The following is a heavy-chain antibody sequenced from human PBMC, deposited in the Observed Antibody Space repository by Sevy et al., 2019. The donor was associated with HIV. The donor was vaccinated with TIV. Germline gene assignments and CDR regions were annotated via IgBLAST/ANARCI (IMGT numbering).Heavy chain of an antibody. J-gene: IGHJ4*02. CDR1: GFTFSSYS. D-gene: IGHD6-13*01. Sequence: GGSLRLSCAASGFTFSSYSMNWVRQAPGKGLEWVSSISSSSSYIYYADSVKGRFTISRDNAKNSLYLQMNSRRAEDTAVYYCARDSSTASRPNDYWGQGTLVTVSS. V-gene: IGHV3-21*01. CDR2: ISSSSSYI. CDR3: ARDSSTASRPNDY.